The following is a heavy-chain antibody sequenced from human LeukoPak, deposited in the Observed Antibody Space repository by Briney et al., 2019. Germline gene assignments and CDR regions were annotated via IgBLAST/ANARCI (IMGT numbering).Heavy chain of an antibody. CDR1: GGSISSSSYY. J-gene: IGHJ4*02. V-gene: IGHV4-39*01. D-gene: IGHD1-1*01. CDR2: IYYSGST. CDR3: ARQGTTDY. Sequence: PSETLSLTCTVSGGSISSSSYYWGWIRRPPGKGLEWIGSIYYSGSTYYNPSLKSRVTISVDTSKNQFSLKLSSVTAADTAVYYCARQGTTDYWGQGTLVTVSS.